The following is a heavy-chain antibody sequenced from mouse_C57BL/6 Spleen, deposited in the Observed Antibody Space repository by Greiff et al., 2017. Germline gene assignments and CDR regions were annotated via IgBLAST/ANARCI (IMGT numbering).Heavy chain of an antibody. CDR2: INSDGSST. J-gene: IGHJ2*01. Sequence: DVHLVESEGGLVQPGSSMKLSCTASGYTFSDYYMAWVRQVPEKGLEWVANINSDGSSTYYLDSLKSRFIISRDNAKNILYLQMSSLKSEDTATYYCAREANWNHCDYWGQGTTLTVSS. V-gene: IGHV5-16*01. D-gene: IGHD4-1*01. CDR1: GYTFSDYY. CDR3: AREANWNHCDY.